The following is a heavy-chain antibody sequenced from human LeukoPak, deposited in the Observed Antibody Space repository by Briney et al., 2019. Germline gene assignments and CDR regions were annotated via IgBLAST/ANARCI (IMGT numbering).Heavy chain of an antibody. J-gene: IGHJ3*02. D-gene: IGHD6-19*01. Sequence: PGGSLRLSCAASGFTFSSCSMNWVRQAPGKGLEWVSSISSSSSYIYYADSVKGRFTISRDNAKNSLYLQMNSLRAEDTAVYYCARDIAVAAVFDAFDIWGQGTMVTVSS. CDR1: GFTFSSCS. V-gene: IGHV3-21*01. CDR3: ARDIAVAAVFDAFDI. CDR2: ISSSSSYI.